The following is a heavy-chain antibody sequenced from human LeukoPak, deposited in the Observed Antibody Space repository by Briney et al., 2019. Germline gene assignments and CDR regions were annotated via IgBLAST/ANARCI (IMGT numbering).Heavy chain of an antibody. Sequence: ASVKVSCKASGYTFTGYYMHWVRQAPGQGLEWMEWINPNSGGTNYAQKFQGRVTMTRDTSISTAYMELSRLRSDDTAVYYCASHYYDSSGYYSDYWGQGTLVTVSS. CDR1: GYTFTGYY. V-gene: IGHV1-2*02. J-gene: IGHJ4*02. CDR2: INPNSGGT. D-gene: IGHD3-22*01. CDR3: ASHYYDSSGYYSDY.